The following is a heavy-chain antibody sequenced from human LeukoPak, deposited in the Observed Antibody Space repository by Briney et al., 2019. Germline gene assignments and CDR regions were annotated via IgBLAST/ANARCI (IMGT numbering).Heavy chain of an antibody. J-gene: IGHJ4*02. V-gene: IGHV4-38-2*02. CDR1: GYSISSGYY. Sequence: SETLSLTCTISGYSISSGYYWGWSRQPPGKGLEWIGSIYHSGSTYYNPSLKSRVTISVDTSKNQFSLKLSSVTAEDTAVYYCARRHVEYTSWSDPYYFDYWGQGTLVTVSS. CDR3: ARRHVEYTSWSDPYYFDY. CDR2: IYHSGST. D-gene: IGHD2-2*01.